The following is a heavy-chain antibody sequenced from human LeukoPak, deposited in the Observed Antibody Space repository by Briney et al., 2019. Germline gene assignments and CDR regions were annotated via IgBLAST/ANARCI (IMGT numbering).Heavy chain of an antibody. V-gene: IGHV4-34*01. CDR2: INHSGST. CDR1: GGSFSGYY. Sequence: PSETLSLTCAVYGGSFSGYYWSWIRQPPGKGLEWIGEINHSGSTNYNPSLKSRVTISVDTSKNQFSLKLSSVTAADTAVYYCAGSTHDYGDSDAFDIWGQGTMVTVSS. J-gene: IGHJ3*02. CDR3: AGSTHDYGDSDAFDI. D-gene: IGHD4-17*01.